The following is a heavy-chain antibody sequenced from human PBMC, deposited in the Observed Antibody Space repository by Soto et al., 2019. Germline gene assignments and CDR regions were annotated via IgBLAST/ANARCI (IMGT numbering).Heavy chain of an antibody. V-gene: IGHV3-11*01. Sequence: PGGSLRLSCAASGLTFSDYYMSWIRQVPGKGLEWISFIFSSGDTIHYADSVKGRFTVSRDNPKNSLYLQMNSVRAEDTAVYYCARSSNSGLRYFDLWGRGTLVTVSS. J-gene: IGHJ2*01. CDR1: GLTFSDYY. D-gene: IGHD6-6*01. CDR3: ARSSNSGLRYFDL. CDR2: IFSSGDTI.